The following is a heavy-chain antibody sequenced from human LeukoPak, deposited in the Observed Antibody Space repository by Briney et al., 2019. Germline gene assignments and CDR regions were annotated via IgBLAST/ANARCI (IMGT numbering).Heavy chain of an antibody. CDR3: AKDIEAST. Sequence: GGSLRLSCAAPGFTFSSYGMHWVRQAPGKGLEWVAVISYDGSNKYYADSVKGRFTISRDNSKNTMYLQMNSLRAEDTAVYYCAKDIEASTWGQGTLVAVSS. D-gene: IGHD2-15*01. J-gene: IGHJ4*02. CDR1: GFTFSSYG. CDR2: ISYDGSNK. V-gene: IGHV3-30*18.